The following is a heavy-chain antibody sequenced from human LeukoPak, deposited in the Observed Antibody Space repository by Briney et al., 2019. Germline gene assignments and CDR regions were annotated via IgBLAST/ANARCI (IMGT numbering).Heavy chain of an antibody. D-gene: IGHD3-10*01. CDR2: IYYSGST. Sequence: NASETLSLTCTVSGGSISSSSYYWGWIRQPPGKGLEWIGSIYYSGSTYYNPSLKSRVTISVDTSKDQFSLKLSSVTAADTAVYYCARVDMVRGVIIDYWGQGTLVTVSS. CDR3: ARVDMVRGVIIDY. V-gene: IGHV4-39*07. CDR1: GGSISSSSYY. J-gene: IGHJ4*02.